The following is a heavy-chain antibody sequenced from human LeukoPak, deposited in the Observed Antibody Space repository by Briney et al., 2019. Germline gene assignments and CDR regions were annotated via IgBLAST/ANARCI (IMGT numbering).Heavy chain of an antibody. D-gene: IGHD3-3*01. CDR3: ARGVVITGLDY. Sequence: SETQSLTCTVSGDFISIYHSNWMRQTTGEGREWIRYIYSSGNANHNPSLKSPVTIAVDTSKIQFSLMLTSVTAADTSVYYCARGVVITGLDYWGQGTLVTVSS. J-gene: IGHJ4*02. CDR1: GDFISIYH. CDR2: IYSSGNA. V-gene: IGHV4-59*01.